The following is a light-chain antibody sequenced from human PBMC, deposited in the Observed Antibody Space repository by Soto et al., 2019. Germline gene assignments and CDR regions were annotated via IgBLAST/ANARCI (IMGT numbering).Light chain of an antibody. CDR2: TNN. J-gene: IGLJ1*01. CDR3: QSYDISLSGSV. CDR1: SSNIGAGYD. Sequence: QSVLTQPPSVSGAPGQRVTISCTGSSSNIGAGYDVHWYQQLPGAAPRLLIYTNNNRPSGVPDRFSGSKSGTSASLAITGLQAEDEADYYCQSYDISLSGSVFGTGTKVTVL. V-gene: IGLV1-40*01.